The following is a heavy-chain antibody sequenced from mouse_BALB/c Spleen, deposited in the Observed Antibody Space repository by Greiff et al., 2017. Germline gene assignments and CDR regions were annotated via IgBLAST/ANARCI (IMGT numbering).Heavy chain of an antibody. CDR2: ISNGGGST. D-gene: IGHD2-4*01. CDR1: GFTFSSYT. Sequence: EVQRVESGGGLVQPGGSLKLSCAASGFTFSSYTMSWVRQTPEKRLEWVAYISNGGGSTYYPDTVKGRFTISRDNAKNTLYLQMSSLKSEDTAMYYCARHDDYYWYFDVWGAGTTVTVSS. J-gene: IGHJ1*01. CDR3: ARHDDYYWYFDV. V-gene: IGHV5-12-2*01.